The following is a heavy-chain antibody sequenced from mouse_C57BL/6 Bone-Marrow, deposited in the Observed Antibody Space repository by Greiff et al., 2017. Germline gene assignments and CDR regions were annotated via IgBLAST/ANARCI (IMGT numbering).Heavy chain of an antibody. CDR2: IDPSDSYT. CDR3: ARPYDSSLRWYFDV. V-gene: IGHV1-59*01. Sequence: QVQLQQPGAELVRPGTSVKLSCKASGYTFTSYWMHWVKQRPGQGLEWIGVIDPSDSYTNYNQKFKGKATLTVATSSSTAYMQLSSLTSEDSAVYYCARPYDSSLRWYFDVWGTGTTVTVSS. D-gene: IGHD1-1*01. J-gene: IGHJ1*03. CDR1: GYTFTSYW.